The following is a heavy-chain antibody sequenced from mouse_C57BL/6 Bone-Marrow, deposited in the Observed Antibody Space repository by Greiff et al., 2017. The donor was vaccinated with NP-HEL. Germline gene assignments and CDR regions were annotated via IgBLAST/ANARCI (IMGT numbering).Heavy chain of an antibody. CDR1: GYTFTDYY. CDR2: INPNNGGT. V-gene: IGHV1-22*01. Sequence: EVQLHPSGPELVKPGASVKMSCKASGYTFTDYYMHWVKQSPGQSLEWIGYINPNNGGTSYNQKFKGKATLTVNNSSSTAYMEFRSLTSEDSAGHYCASGEPTAQAAGFAYWGQGTLVTVSA. J-gene: IGHJ3*01. D-gene: IGHD3-2*02. CDR3: ASGEPTAQAAGFAY.